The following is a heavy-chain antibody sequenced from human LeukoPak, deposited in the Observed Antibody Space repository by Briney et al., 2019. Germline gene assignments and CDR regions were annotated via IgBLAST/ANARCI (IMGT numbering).Heavy chain of an antibody. CDR3: ARGAGAVAREFDY. CDR1: GYTFTGYY. CDR2: INPNSGGT. D-gene: IGHD6-19*01. J-gene: IGHJ4*02. V-gene: IGHV1-2*02. Sequence: ASVKVSCKASGYTFTGYYMYWLRQAPGQGLEWMGWINPNSGGTNYTQKFQGRVTMTRDTSISTAYMELSRLRSDDTAVYYCARGAGAVAREFDYWGQGTLVTVSS.